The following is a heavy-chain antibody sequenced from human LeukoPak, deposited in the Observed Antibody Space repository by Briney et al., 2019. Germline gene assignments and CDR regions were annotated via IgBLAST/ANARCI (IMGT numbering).Heavy chain of an antibody. D-gene: IGHD3-10*02. CDR3: AELGITMIGGV. J-gene: IGHJ6*04. CDR1: GFTFSSYD. CDR2: ISSSGSTN. V-gene: IGHV3-48*03. Sequence: GGSLRLSCAASGFTFSSYDMSWVRQAPGKGLEWVSYISSSGSTNYYADFVRGRFTSSSDNAKNSLYQQMNIMSADKTAVYYCAELGITMIGGVWGKGTTVTISS.